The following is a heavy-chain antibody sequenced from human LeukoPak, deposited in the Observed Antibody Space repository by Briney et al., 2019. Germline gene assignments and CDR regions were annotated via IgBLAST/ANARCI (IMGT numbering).Heavy chain of an antibody. CDR2: ISYDGSNK. CDR1: GFTFSSYA. D-gene: IGHD1-26*01. CDR3: ARARKGAQYYFDY. J-gene: IGHJ4*02. Sequence: PGGSLRLSCAASGFTFSSYAMHWVRQAPGKGLEWVAVISYDGSNKYYADSVKGRFTISRDNSKNTLYLQMNSLRAEDTAVYYCARARKGAQYYFDYWGQGTLVTVSS. V-gene: IGHV3-30-3*01.